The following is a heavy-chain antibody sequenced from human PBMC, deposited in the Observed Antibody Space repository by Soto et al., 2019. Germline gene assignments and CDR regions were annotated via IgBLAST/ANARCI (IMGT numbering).Heavy chain of an antibody. Sequence: GGSLRLSCAASGFTFSRYGMHWVRLAPGKGLEWVALIWNDGIRKVYVDSVKGRFTISRDNSKNTLDLQMNSLRAEDTAVYYCARDDDYEANAFDYWGPGTLVTVSS. D-gene: IGHD3-22*01. J-gene: IGHJ4*02. CDR3: ARDDDYEANAFDY. CDR2: IWNDGIRK. CDR1: GFTFSRYG. V-gene: IGHV3-33*01.